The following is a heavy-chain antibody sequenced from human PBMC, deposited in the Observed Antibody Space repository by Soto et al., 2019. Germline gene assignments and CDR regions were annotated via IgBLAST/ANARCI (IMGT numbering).Heavy chain of an antibody. CDR3: AKLADYDFWSGYSAPAYGMDV. Sequence: SETLSLTCTVSGGSISSGDYYWSWIRQPPGKGLECVGYIYYSGSTYYNPSLKSRVTISVDTSKNQFSLKLSSVTAADTAVYYCAKLADYDFWSGYSAPAYGMDVWGQGTTVTVSS. CDR1: GGSISSGDYY. D-gene: IGHD3-3*01. J-gene: IGHJ6*02. CDR2: IYYSGST. V-gene: IGHV4-31*03.